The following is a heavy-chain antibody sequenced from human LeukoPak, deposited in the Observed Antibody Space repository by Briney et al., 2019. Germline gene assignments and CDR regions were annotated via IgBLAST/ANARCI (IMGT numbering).Heavy chain of an antibody. D-gene: IGHD6-19*01. CDR3: ARLTSGWFIHN. CDR1: GFTFSDYY. CDR2: ISGSSPYT. Sequence: GGSLRLSCAASGFTFSDYYMTWIRQAPGKGLEWVSYISGSSPYTNYADSVKGRFTLSRDNAKNSLYLQMNSLRAEDTAVYYCARLTSGWFIHNWGQGTLVTVSS. V-gene: IGHV3-11*03. J-gene: IGHJ4*02.